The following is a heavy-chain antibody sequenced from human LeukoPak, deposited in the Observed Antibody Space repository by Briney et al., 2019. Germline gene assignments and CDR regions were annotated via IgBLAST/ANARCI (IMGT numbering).Heavy chain of an antibody. V-gene: IGHV3-30*18. D-gene: IGHD3-3*01. CDR2: ISYDGSNK. CDR1: GFTFSSYG. J-gene: IGHJ4*02. CDR3: AKDRAVGRFLEWLLD. Sequence: GGSLRLSCAASGFTFSSYGMHWVRQAPGKGLEWVAVISYDGSNKYYADSVKGQFTISRDNSKNTLYLQMNSLRAEDTAVYYCAKDRAVGRFLEWLLDWGQGTLVTVSS.